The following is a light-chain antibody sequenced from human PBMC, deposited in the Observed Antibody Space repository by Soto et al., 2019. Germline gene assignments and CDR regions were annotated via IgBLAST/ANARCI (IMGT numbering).Light chain of an antibody. V-gene: IGLV2-23*01. CDR1: SSDVGTYHL. Sequence: QSVLTQPASVSGSPGQSITISCTGTSSDVGTYHLVSWYQQHPGKAPKLMIYEGSKRPSGVSYRFSGSKSGNTASLTISGLQAEDEADYYCCSYAGDSTYVFGTGTQLTVL. CDR3: CSYAGDSTYV. J-gene: IGLJ1*01. CDR2: EGS.